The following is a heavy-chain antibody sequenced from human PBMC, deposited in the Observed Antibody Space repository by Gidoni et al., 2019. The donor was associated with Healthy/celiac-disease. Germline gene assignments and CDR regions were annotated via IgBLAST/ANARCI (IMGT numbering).Heavy chain of an antibody. CDR1: AITVSSNY. J-gene: IGHJ4*02. D-gene: IGHD4-4*01. CDR3: ARDNRLGGAVTD. Sequence: EVQLGGTAGGWIHPGQSLRLPLDASAITVSSNYMSWVGQAPGKGLEWVSFIYSGASTYYADSVKGRFTISRDNSKNTLYLQMHSLRAEDTAVYYCARDNRLGGAVTDWGQGTLVTVSS. CDR2: IYSGAST. V-gene: IGHV3-53*02.